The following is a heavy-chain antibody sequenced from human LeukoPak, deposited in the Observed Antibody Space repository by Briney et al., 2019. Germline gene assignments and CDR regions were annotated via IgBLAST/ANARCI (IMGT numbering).Heavy chain of an antibody. CDR1: GFTFSSYW. CDR3: ARGYYYDSSGYFSTIDY. CDR2: IKQDGSEK. J-gene: IGHJ4*02. V-gene: IGHV3-7*01. D-gene: IGHD3-22*01. Sequence: GGSLRLSCAASGFTFSSYWMSWVRQAPGKGLEWVANIKQDGSEKYYVDSVKGRFTISRDNAKNSLYLQMNSLRAEDTAVYYCARGYYYDSSGYFSTIDYWGQGTLVTVSS.